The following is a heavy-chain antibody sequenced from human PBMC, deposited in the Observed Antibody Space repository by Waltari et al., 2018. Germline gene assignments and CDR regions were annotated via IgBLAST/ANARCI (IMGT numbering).Heavy chain of an antibody. CDR1: GGSFSGYY. CDR2: INHSGST. V-gene: IGHV4-34*01. J-gene: IGHJ3*02. CDR3: AIPGGDIVVVPAPDDVAFDI. D-gene: IGHD2-2*01. Sequence: QVQLQQWGAGLLKPSETLSLTCAVYGGSFSGYYWSWIRQPPGTGLEWIGEINHSGSTNYNPSLKSRVTISVDTSKNQFSLKLSSVTAADTAVYYCAIPGGDIVVVPAPDDVAFDIWGQGTMVTVSS.